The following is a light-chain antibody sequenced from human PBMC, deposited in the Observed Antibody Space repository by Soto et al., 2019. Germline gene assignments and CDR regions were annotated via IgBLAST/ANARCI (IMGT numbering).Light chain of an antibody. J-gene: IGLJ3*02. CDR2: GNN. CDR1: NSNIGAGYD. V-gene: IGLV1-40*01. Sequence: QSVLTQPPSVSGAPGQRVTISCTGSNSNIGAGYDVHWYQQLPGTAPKLLIYGNNNRPSGVPDRFSGSKSGTSASLAITGLQAEDEADYYCQSYDNSLSAWVFGGGTKLTVL. CDR3: QSYDNSLSAWV.